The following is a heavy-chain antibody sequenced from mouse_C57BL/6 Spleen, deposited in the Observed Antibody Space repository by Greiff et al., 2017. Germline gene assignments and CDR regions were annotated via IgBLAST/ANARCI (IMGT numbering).Heavy chain of an antibody. J-gene: IGHJ2*01. V-gene: IGHV1-81*01. CDR3: ARIRHDLNDC. CDR2: IYPRSGNT. CDR1: GYTFTSYC. Sequence: VQVVESGAELARPGASVKLSCKASGYTFTSYCISWVKQRTGQGLEWIGEIYPRSGNTYYNEKFKGKATLTADKSSSTAYMELRSLTSDGSAVYFCARIRHDLNDCWGQGTTLTVSS. D-gene: IGHD2-13*01.